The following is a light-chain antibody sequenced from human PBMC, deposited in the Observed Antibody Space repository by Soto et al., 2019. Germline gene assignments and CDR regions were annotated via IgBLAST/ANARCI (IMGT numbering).Light chain of an antibody. CDR3: QQRGNWPPT. CDR2: DAS. CDR1: QSVSSY. V-gene: IGKV3-11*01. J-gene: IGKJ5*01. Sequence: EIVLTQSPATLSLSPGERATLSCRASQSVSSYLGWYQQKPGPAPTLLIYDASNRATGIPARFSGSGSGTDFTLTISSLEPEDFALYYCQQRGNWPPTFGQGTRLEIK.